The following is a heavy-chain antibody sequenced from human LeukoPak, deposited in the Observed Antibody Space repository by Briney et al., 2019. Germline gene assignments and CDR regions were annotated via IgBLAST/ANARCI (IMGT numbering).Heavy chain of an antibody. Sequence: SETLSLTCTVSGGSISSSSYHWGWIRQPPGKGLEWIGSIYYSGSTYYNPSLKSRVTISVDTSKNQFSLKLSSVTAADTAVYYCASGSYGTGYWGQGTLVTVSS. CDR3: ASGSYGTGY. CDR1: GGSISSSSYH. D-gene: IGHD1-26*01. CDR2: IYYSGST. V-gene: IGHV4-39*07. J-gene: IGHJ4*02.